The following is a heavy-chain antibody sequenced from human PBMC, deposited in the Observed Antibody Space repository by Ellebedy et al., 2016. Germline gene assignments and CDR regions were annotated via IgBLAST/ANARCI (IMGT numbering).Heavy chain of an antibody. J-gene: IGHJ5*02. CDR2: ISFDANNK. Sequence: GGSLRLSCAASGFTFSGYAMHWVRQAPGKGLEWVAVISFDANNKEYADSVKGRFTISRDNAKTSLYLQMNSLRAEDTAVYYCARTDTYYDFWSGSRERVNWFDPWGQGTLVTVSS. CDR3: ARTDTYYDFWSGSRERVNWFDP. V-gene: IGHV3-30*04. CDR1: GFTFSGYA. D-gene: IGHD3-3*01.